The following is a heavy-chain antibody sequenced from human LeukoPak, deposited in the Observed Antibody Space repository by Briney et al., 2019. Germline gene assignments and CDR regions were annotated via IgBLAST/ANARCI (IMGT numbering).Heavy chain of an antibody. Sequence: GGSLKLSCAASGLTFSNYAMSWVRQAPDKGLEWVSTISGSGGGTYYADSVKGRFTISRDDSKNTLYLQMNSLRADDTAVYYCAKDLGRYRNNFFDYWGQGNLVTVSS. CDR3: AKDLGRYRNNFFDY. D-gene: IGHD1-26*01. J-gene: IGHJ4*02. CDR2: ISGSGGGT. V-gene: IGHV3-23*01. CDR1: GLTFSNYA.